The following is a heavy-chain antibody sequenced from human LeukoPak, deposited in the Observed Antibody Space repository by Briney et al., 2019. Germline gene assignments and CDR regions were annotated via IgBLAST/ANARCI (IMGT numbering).Heavy chain of an antibody. V-gene: IGHV4-4*07. Sequence: SETLSLTCTVSGGSISSYYWSWIRQPAGKGLEWIGRIYTDGSTNYYPSLKSRVTMSVDTSQHQSSLKLSSVPAADTAVYYCARDQVGAAADYFDYWGQGTLVTVSS. CDR3: ARDQVGAAADYFDY. CDR1: GGSISSYY. D-gene: IGHD6-13*01. CDR2: IYTDGST. J-gene: IGHJ4*02.